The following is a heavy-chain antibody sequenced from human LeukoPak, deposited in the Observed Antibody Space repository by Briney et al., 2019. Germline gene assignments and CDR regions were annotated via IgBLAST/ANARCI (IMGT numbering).Heavy chain of an antibody. CDR3: ARDGVDYWAFDI. Sequence: QPGGSLRLSCAASGFTFDDYAMHWVRQAPGKGLEWVSGISWNSGSIGYADSVKGRFTISRDNAKNSLYLQMNSLRAEDTALYYCARDGVDYWAFDIWGQGTMVTVSS. CDR2: ISWNSGSI. D-gene: IGHD4-11*01. CDR1: GFTFDDYA. J-gene: IGHJ3*02. V-gene: IGHV3-9*01.